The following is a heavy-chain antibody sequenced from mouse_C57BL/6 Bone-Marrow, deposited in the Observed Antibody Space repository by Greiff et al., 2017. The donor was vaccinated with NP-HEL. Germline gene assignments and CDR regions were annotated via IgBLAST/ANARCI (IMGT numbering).Heavy chain of an antibody. J-gene: IGHJ3*01. Sequence: VQLKESGGDLVKPGGSLKLSCAASGFTFSSYGMSWVRQSPDKRLEWVATISSGGSYTYYPDSVKGRFTLSRDNAKNTLYLQMSSLKSEDTAMYYCARNSNDIFSWFAYWGQGTLVTVSA. D-gene: IGHD2-12*01. CDR2: ISSGGSYT. CDR3: ARNSNDIFSWFAY. V-gene: IGHV5-6*01. CDR1: GFTFSSYG.